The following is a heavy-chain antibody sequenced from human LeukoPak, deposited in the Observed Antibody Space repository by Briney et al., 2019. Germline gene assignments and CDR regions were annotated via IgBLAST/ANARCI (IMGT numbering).Heavy chain of an antibody. CDR1: GYTFTDYA. D-gene: IGHD6-19*01. CDR3: ARGGQQWRGGNYFDS. J-gene: IGHJ4*02. V-gene: IGHV1-3*03. CDR2: ITTGRGET. Sequence: ASGKLSCNASGYTFTDYALHWVRHAPGQSLELMGWITTGRGETRYSQDFQRRITLTRDKSANKVYMDLSDLTSEDTAIYYCARGGQQWRGGNYFDSWGQGTLVAVSS.